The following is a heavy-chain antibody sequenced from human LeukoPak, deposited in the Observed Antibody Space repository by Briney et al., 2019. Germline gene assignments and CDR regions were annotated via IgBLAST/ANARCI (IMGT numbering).Heavy chain of an antibody. V-gene: IGHV1-2*02. CDR3: ARTEYSSSGRTYYCYYMDV. CDR1: GYTFTGYY. J-gene: IGHJ6*03. Sequence: ASVKVSCKASGYTFTGYYMHWVRQAPGQGLEWMGWINPNNGGTDYAQKFQGRVTMTRDTSINTAYMELSRLRSDDTAVYYCARTEYSSSGRTYYCYYMDVWGKGTTVTVSS. CDR2: INPNNGGT. D-gene: IGHD6-6*01.